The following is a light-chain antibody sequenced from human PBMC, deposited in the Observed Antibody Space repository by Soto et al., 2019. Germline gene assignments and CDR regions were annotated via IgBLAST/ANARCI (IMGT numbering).Light chain of an antibody. Sequence: EKGMTQSPATLSVSPGERPTLSCRASQSVGIKLGWYQQKPGQAPRLIIYDASTRAAGIPARFSGSGSGTEFTLTISSLQSEDFAVYYCQQYNDWPTWTFGQGTKVEVK. CDR1: QSVGIK. CDR3: QQYNDWPTWT. J-gene: IGKJ1*01. CDR2: DAS. V-gene: IGKV3-15*01.